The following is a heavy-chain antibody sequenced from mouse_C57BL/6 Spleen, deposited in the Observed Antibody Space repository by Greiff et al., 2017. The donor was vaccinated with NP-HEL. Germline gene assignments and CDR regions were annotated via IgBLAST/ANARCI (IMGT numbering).Heavy chain of an antibody. CDR3: TNIVTTMAY. Sequence: VQLQQSGAELAKPGASVKLSCKASGYTFTSYWMHWVKQRPEQGLEWIGRIDPEDGDTEYAPKFQGKATMTADTSSTTAYLQLSSLTSEDTAVYYCTNIVTTMAYWGQGTLVTVSA. D-gene: IGHD2-5*01. J-gene: IGHJ3*01. CDR1: GYTFTSYW. V-gene: IGHV14-1*01. CDR2: IDPEDGDT.